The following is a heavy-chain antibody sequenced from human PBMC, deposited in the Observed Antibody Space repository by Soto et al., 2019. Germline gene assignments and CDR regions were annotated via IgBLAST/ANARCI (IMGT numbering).Heavy chain of an antibody. CDR2: IWYDGGNE. CDR1: GFTFRNYG. D-gene: IGHD2-8*01. J-gene: IGHJ3*02. Sequence: QVQLVESGGGVVQPGRSLRLSCAASGFTFRNYGMHWVRQAPGKGLEWVALIWYDGGNEEYTDSVKGRFTISRDNSKNTLYLQMNSLRVEDTATYYCARRGCSNGNCYNSYDIWGQGTVVTVSS. V-gene: IGHV3-33*01. CDR3: ARRGCSNGNCYNSYDI.